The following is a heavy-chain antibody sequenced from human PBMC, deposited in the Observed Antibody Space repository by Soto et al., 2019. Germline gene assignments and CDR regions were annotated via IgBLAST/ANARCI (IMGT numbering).Heavy chain of an antibody. Sequence: PSETLSLTCTVSGGSISSSSYYWSWIRQPAGKGLEWIGRIYTSGSTNYNPSLKSRVTMSVDTSKNQFSLKLSSVTAADTAVYYCAREIEELGYCSGGSCWPPAFDIGGQGTMVTVS. D-gene: IGHD2-15*01. V-gene: IGHV4-61*02. CDR1: GGSISSSSYY. J-gene: IGHJ3*02. CDR3: AREIEELGYCSGGSCWPPAFDI. CDR2: IYTSGST.